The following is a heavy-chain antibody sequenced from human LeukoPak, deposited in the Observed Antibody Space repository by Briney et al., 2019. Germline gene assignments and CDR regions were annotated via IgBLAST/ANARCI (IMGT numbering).Heavy chain of an antibody. CDR2: INYTGST. CDR1: GGSISNYY. Sequence: PSETLSLTCTVSGGSISNYYWTWVRQPPGKGLEWIGYINYTGSTNSNPSPTSGGTISVDTSTTQFSRKLSSVTAADTAVYYCARGGWYFDYWGQGTLVTVSS. CDR3: ARGGWYFDY. J-gene: IGHJ4*02. V-gene: IGHV4-59*01.